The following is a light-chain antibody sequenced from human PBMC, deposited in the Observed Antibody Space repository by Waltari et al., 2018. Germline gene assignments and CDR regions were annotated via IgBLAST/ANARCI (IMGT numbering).Light chain of an antibody. Sequence: QRPGRSPSAVIWEEKQRPSWVPARLSGSLDSSSYSASLPISALKTEDGADYYCQFYDNRNHWVCGGGTKLTVL. CDR3: QFYDNRNHWV. V-gene: IGLV6-57*01. J-gene: IGLJ3*02. CDR2: EEK.